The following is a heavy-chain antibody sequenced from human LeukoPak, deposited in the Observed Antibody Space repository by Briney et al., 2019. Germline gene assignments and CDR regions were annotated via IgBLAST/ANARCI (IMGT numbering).Heavy chain of an antibody. J-gene: IGHJ3*02. Sequence: SETLSLTCAVSDDSFSSHYWTWVRQPPGKGLEWIGYISYIGSTNYNPSLKSRVTISIDTSKNEFSLKLTSVTAADTAVYYCARDLVTVTKGFDIWGQGTMVTVSS. CDR1: DDSFSSHY. V-gene: IGHV4-59*11. CDR3: ARDLVTVTKGFDI. D-gene: IGHD4-17*01. CDR2: ISYIGST.